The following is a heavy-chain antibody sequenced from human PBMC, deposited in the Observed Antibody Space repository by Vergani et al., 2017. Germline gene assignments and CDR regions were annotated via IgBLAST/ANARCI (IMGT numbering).Heavy chain of an antibody. CDR2: IIPILGIA. Sequence: QVQLVQSGAEVKKPGSSVKVSCKASGGTFSSYAISWVRQAPGQGLEWMGRIIPILGIANYAQKFQGRVTITADKSTSTAFMELSSLRAEDTAVYYCARDGEKAAPPGMDVWGQGTTVTVSS. D-gene: IGHD6-6*01. V-gene: IGHV1-69*04. CDR1: GGTFSSYA. J-gene: IGHJ6*02. CDR3: ARDGEKAAPPGMDV.